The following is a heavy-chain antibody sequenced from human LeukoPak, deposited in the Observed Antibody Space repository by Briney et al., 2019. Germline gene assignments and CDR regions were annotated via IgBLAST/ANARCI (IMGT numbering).Heavy chain of an antibody. V-gene: IGHV4-59*01. Sequence: SETLSLTCTVSGGSINSYYWSWIRQPPGKGLEWIGYIYYTGSTNYNPSLESRVTISVDASNNHFSLKLSPVTAADTAIYYCARAGGWHFDYWGQGTLVTVSS. D-gene: IGHD6-19*01. CDR1: GGSINSYY. J-gene: IGHJ4*02. CDR3: ARAGGWHFDY. CDR2: IYYTGST.